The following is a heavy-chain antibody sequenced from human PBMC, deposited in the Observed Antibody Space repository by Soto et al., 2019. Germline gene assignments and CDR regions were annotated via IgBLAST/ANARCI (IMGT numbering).Heavy chain of an antibody. CDR3: ARSLLQGDF. V-gene: IGHV1-46*01. D-gene: IGHD2-21*01. Sequence: QVQLVQSGAEVKKPGASVKVSCKASGYTFIHYYIHWVRQDPGQGLEWMAIINPNGGSTNYAQKFRGRVTVTSDTSTSTVSMELNSLGSDDTAVYFCARSLLQGDFWGQGTLVTVSS. CDR2: INPNGGST. CDR1: GYTFIHYY. J-gene: IGHJ4*02.